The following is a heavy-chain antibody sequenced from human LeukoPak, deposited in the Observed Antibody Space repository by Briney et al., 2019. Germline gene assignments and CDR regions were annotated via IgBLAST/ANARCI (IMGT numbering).Heavy chain of an antibody. CDR1: GFAFRSYA. CDR3: ARDRGYFDN. V-gene: IGHV3-23*01. Sequence: GGSLRLSCAASGFAFRSYALSWVRQAPGKGLEWVSSISGYGDSAHYADSVKGRFTISRDNVQNSLYLQMNSLRAEDTAMYYCARDRGYFDNWGQGTLVTVSS. J-gene: IGHJ4*02. CDR2: ISGYGDSA.